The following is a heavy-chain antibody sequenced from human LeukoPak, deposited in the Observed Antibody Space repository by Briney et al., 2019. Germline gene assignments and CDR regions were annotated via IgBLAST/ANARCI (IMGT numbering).Heavy chain of an antibody. D-gene: IGHD3-22*01. J-gene: IGHJ4*02. Sequence: SETLSLTCTVSGGSISSSSYYWGWIRQPPGKGLEWIGSIYYSGSTYYNPSLKSRVTISVDTSKNQFSLKLSSVTAADTAVYYCARQQCYDSSGYFPIDYWGQGTLVTVSS. CDR1: GGSISSSSYY. V-gene: IGHV4-39*01. CDR2: IYYSGST. CDR3: ARQQCYDSSGYFPIDY.